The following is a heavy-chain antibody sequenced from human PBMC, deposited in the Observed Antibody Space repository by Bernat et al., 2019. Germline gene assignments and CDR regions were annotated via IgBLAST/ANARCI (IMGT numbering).Heavy chain of an antibody. J-gene: IGHJ2*01. Sequence: EVQLVESGGGLVQPGGSLRLSCTASGFTLSIYEMNWVRQAPGKGLEWVSNISSGDNTVYYEDSVKGRFTISGDNAKNSLYLQMNSLRVEDTAVYSCARGPGQNWYFDLWGRGTLVTVSS. V-gene: IGHV3-48*03. CDR3: ARGPGQNWYFDL. CDR1: GFTLSIYE. CDR2: ISSGDNTV. D-gene: IGHD7-27*01.